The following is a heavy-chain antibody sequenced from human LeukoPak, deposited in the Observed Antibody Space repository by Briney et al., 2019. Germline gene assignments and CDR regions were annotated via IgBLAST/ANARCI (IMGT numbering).Heavy chain of an antibody. D-gene: IGHD3-10*01. CDR1: GYTFTGYY. CDR3: ARGRGRGVIITYYFDY. Sequence: GASVKVSCKASGYTFTGYYMHWVRQAPGQGLEWMGWINPSIPCTNLAQKFQGRVIMTRDTSITTAYMELSRLTSDDTAVYYCARGRGRGVIITYYFDYWGQGTLVTVSS. V-gene: IGHV1-2*02. J-gene: IGHJ4*02. CDR2: INPSIPCT.